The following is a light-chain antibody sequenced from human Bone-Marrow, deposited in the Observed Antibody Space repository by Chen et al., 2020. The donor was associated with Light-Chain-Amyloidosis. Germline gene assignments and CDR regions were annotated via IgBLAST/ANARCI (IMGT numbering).Light chain of an antibody. Sequence: QSVVTQPPSVSAIPGQRVTISCSGTSSNIGGNYVDWYQQVPGTAPKLLFYRNDPRPSGVPDRFSAAKSGASASLAISGLRSEDEADDYCASWDDRLSDVLFGGGTRLTVL. CDR2: RND. CDR1: SSNIGGNY. V-gene: IGLV1-47*01. J-gene: IGLJ2*01. CDR3: ASWDDRLSDVL.